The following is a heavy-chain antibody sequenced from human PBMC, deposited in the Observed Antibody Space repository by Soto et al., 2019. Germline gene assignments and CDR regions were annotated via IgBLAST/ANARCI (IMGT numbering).Heavy chain of an antibody. CDR1: GGSISSYY. Sequence: SETLSLTCTVSGGSISSYYWSWIRQPPGKGLEWIGYIYYSGSTNYNPSLKSRVTISVDTSKNQFSLKLSSVTAADTAVYYCARRQQLDYWGQGTLVTVSS. J-gene: IGHJ4*02. D-gene: IGHD6-13*01. V-gene: IGHV4-59*01. CDR2: IYYSGST. CDR3: ARRQQLDY.